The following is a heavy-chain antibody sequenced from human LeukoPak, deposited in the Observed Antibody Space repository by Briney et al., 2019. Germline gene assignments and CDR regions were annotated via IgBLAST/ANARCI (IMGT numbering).Heavy chain of an antibody. D-gene: IGHD3/OR15-3a*01. CDR3: ARDRTGSMDV. CDR1: GFTFSSYA. Sequence: GGSLRLSCAASGFTFSSYAMSWVRQAPGKGLEWVSSISGGGTGSYYADSVKGRFTISRDNSKNTLYLQMNSLRAEDTAVYYCARDRTGSMDVWGQGTTVTVSS. V-gene: IGHV3-23*01. CDR2: ISGGGTGS. J-gene: IGHJ6*02.